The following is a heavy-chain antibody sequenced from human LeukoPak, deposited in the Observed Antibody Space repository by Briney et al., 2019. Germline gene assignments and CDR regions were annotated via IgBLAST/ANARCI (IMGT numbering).Heavy chain of an antibody. Sequence: PGGSLRLSCGASGFTFSSYAMNWVRQAPGKGLEWVSGISGSGAGTYCADSVKGRFTISRDNAKNSLHLQMNSLRDEDTAVYYCARDPGNFDYWGQGTLVTVSS. V-gene: IGHV3-23*01. CDR2: ISGSGAGT. CDR3: ARDPGNFDY. J-gene: IGHJ4*02. D-gene: IGHD6-13*01. CDR1: GFTFSSYA.